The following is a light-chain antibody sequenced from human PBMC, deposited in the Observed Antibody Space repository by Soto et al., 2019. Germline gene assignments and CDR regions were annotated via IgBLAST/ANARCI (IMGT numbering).Light chain of an antibody. CDR2: AAS. Sequence: DIQMTQSPSSLSASVGDRVTITCRASQGISSWLTWYQQKPEKAPTSLIYAASSLQSGVPSRFRGSGSGTDLTLTISSLQTEDIATYYCQQYHSYPLMFGVGTKVEI. J-gene: IGKJ4*02. CDR3: QQYHSYPLM. V-gene: IGKV1D-16*01. CDR1: QGISSW.